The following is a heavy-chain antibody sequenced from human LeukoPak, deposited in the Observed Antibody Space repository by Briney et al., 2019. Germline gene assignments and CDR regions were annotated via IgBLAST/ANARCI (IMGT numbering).Heavy chain of an antibody. D-gene: IGHD5-18*01. V-gene: IGHV3-15*01. CDR1: GFPFSNAW. Sequence: GGSLRLSCEASGFPFSNAWMSWVGQAPGKGLEWVGRFKSKTDGGTTDYAAPVKGRFTISRDDSKNTLNLQMKSLKTEDTAVYYCTTEGYSYGPGFDYWGQGTLVSVSS. CDR3: TTEGYSYGPGFDY. J-gene: IGHJ4*02. CDR2: FKSKTDGGTT.